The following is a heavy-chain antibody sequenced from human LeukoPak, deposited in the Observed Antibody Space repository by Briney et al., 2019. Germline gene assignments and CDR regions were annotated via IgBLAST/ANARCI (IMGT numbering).Heavy chain of an antibody. D-gene: IGHD6-19*01. CDR3: ARGWYADSYYFDY. CDR2: IYTSGST. J-gene: IGHJ4*02. Sequence: SETLSLTCTVSGGSISSGSYYWSWIRQPAGKGLEWIGRIYTSGSTNYNPSLKSRVTISVDTSKNQFSLKLSSVTAADTAVYYCARGWYADSYYFDYWGQGTLVTVSS. V-gene: IGHV4-61*02. CDR1: GGSISSGSYY.